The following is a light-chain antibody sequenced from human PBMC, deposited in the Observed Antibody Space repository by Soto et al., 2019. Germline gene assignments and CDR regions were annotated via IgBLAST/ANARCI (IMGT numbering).Light chain of an antibody. CDR2: DVT. CDR1: SSDIGAYNF. Sequence: QSALTQPRSVSGSPGQSVTISCTGTSSDIGAYNFVSWYQQHPGKAPKLLIYDVTARPSGVPYRFSGSKSGTTASLTISGLEDEDAADYYCCSYASAHSFFGGGTKLTVL. V-gene: IGLV2-11*01. CDR3: CSYASAHSF. J-gene: IGLJ2*01.